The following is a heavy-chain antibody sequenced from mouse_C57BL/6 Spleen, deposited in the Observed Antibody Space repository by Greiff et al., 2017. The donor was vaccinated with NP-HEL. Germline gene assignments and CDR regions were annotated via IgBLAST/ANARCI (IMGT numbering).Heavy chain of an antibody. CDR2: IDPSDSYT. J-gene: IGHJ2*01. D-gene: IGHD4-1*01. V-gene: IGHV1-69*01. CDR1: GYTFTSYW. Sequence: QVQLQQPGAELVMPGASVKLSCKASGYTFTSYWMHWVKQRPGQGLEWIGEIDPSDSYTNYNQKFKGKSTLTVDKSSSTAYMQLSSLTSEDSAVYYCARSGTRENFDYWGQGTTLTVSS. CDR3: ARSGTRENFDY.